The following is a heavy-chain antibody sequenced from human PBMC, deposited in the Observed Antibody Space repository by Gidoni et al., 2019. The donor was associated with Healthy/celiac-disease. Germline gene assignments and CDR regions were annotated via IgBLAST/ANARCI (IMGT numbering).Heavy chain of an antibody. Sequence: SYDGSNKYYADSVKGRFTISRDNSKNTLYLQMNSLRAEDTAVYYCARDRWLTGDSVESFDYWGQGTLVAVSS. CDR2: SYDGSNK. J-gene: IGHJ4*02. V-gene: IGHV3-30-3*01. CDR3: ARDRWLTGDSVESFDY. D-gene: IGHD7-27*01.